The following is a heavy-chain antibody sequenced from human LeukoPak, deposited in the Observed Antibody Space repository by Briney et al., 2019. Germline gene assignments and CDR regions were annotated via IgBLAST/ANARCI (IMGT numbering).Heavy chain of an antibody. Sequence: SETLSLTCTVSGGSIGSYYWSWIRQPPGKGLEWIGFIFYSGTTNCNPSLKSRVTISVGTSKNQFSLKLSSVTAADTAVYYCARGGWNKFDYWGQGTLVTVSS. J-gene: IGHJ4*02. V-gene: IGHV4-59*01. CDR3: ARGGWNKFDY. CDR1: GGSIGSYY. CDR2: IFYSGTT. D-gene: IGHD3-22*01.